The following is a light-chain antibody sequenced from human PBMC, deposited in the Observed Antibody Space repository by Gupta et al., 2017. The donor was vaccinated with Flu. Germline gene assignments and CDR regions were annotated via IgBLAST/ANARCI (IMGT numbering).Light chain of an antibody. CDR1: NIESKS. CDR3: QVWDSTSDHVV. V-gene: IGLV3-21*02. Sequence: SYKLTQPPSVSVAPGQTARVTCGGNNIESKSVHWYQQKPGQAPVLVVYDDSDRPSGIPARFSGSNSGNTATLTISRVGAGDEADYYCQVWDSTSDHVVFGGGTKLTVL. CDR2: DDS. J-gene: IGLJ2*01.